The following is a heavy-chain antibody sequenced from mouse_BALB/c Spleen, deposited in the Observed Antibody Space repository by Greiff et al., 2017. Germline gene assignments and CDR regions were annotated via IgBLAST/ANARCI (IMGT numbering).Heavy chain of an antibody. Sequence: VQLQQSGAELVRPGASVKLSCKASGYTFTSYWMHWVKQRPGQGLEWIGYINPSTGYTEYNQKFKDKATLTADKSSSTAYMQLSSLTSEDSAVYYCARGDYGSSYAMDYWGQGTSVTVSS. D-gene: IGHD1-1*01. CDR1: GYTFTSYW. CDR2: INPSTGYT. V-gene: IGHV1-7*01. J-gene: IGHJ4*01. CDR3: ARGDYGSSYAMDY.